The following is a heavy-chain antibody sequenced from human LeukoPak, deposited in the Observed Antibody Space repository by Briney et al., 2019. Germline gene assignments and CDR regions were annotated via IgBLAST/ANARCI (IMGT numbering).Heavy chain of an antibody. J-gene: IGHJ4*02. CDR3: TTYRSGHY. V-gene: IGHV3-73*01. CDR2: VQTKPKSYAT. D-gene: IGHD6-19*01. CDR1: GFTFSNYG. Sequence: PGGSLRLSCAASGFTFSNYGMHWVRQASGKGLEWVGRVQTKPKSYATAYAASLKGRFIISRDDSVNTAYLQMNSLRTEDTAVYYCTTYRSGHYWGQGTLVTVSS.